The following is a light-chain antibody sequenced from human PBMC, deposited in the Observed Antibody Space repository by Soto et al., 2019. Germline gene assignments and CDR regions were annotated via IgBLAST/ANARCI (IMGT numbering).Light chain of an antibody. CDR3: AAWDDSLSGKV. J-gene: IGLJ3*02. V-gene: IGLV1-44*01. Sequence: QSVLTQPPSASGTPGQRVTISCSGSSSNIGSNTVAWYQQLPQTAPKLLVHSNNERPSGVPDRFSGAKSGASASLVISGLQSDDEADFYCAAWDDSLSGKVFGGGTKLTV. CDR2: SNN. CDR1: SSNIGSNT.